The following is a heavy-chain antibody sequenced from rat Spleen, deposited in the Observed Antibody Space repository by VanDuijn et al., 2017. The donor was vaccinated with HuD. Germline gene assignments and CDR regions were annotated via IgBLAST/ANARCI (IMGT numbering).Heavy chain of an antibody. CDR3: TRDWNY. V-gene: IGHV5-29*01. CDR1: GFTLSDYY. CDR2: ISSDGRRN. J-gene: IGHJ2*01. Sequence: EVQLVESDGGLVQPGRSLKLSCAASGFTLSDYYMAWVRQAPTKGLEWVATISSDGRRNYYRDSVKGRFTISRDNAKSTLYLQMNSLRSEDTATYYCTRDWNYWGQGVMVTVSS. D-gene: IGHD4-2*01.